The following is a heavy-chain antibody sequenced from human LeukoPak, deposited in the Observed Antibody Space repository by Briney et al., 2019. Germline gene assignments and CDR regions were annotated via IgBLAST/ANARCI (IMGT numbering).Heavy chain of an antibody. J-gene: IGHJ4*02. CDR2: ISGSGGST. CDR1: GFTFSSYW. D-gene: IGHD3-22*01. V-gene: IGHV3-23*01. CDR3: ATGDSSGYFPPY. Sequence: GGSLRLSCAASGFTFSSYWMHWVCQAPGKGLEWVSAISGSGGSTYYADSVKGRFTISRDNSKNTLYLQMNSLRAEDTAVYYCATGDSSGYFPPYWGQGTLVTVSS.